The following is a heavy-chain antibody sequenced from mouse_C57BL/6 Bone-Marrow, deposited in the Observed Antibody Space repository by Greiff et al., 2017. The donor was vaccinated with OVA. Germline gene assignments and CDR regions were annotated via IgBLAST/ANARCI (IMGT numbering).Heavy chain of an antibody. J-gene: IGHJ1*03. CDR3: ALTQYFDV. CDR2: IYPRSGNT. V-gene: IGHV1-81*01. D-gene: IGHD4-1*01. CDR1: GYTLTSYG. Sequence: VQLQQSGAELARPGASVKPSCKASGYTLTSYGISWVKQRTGQGLEWIGEIYPRSGNTYYNEKFKGKATLTADKSSSTAYMELRSLTSEDSAVYFCALTQYFDVWGTGTTVTVSS.